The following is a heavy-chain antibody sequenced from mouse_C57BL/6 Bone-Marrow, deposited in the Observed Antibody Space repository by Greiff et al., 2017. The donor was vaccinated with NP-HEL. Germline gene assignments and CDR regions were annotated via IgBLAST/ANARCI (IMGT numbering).Heavy chain of an antibody. D-gene: IGHD1-1*01. J-gene: IGHJ1*03. CDR2: IDPENGDT. CDR1: GFNIKDDY. V-gene: IGHV14-4*01. CDR3: TSILPLYPYWYFDV. Sequence: EVQLQQSGAELVRPGASIKLSCTASGFNIKDDYMHWVKQRPEQGLEWIGWIDPENGDTEYASKFQGKATITADTSSNTAYLQLSSLTSEDTAVYYCTSILPLYPYWYFDVWGTGTTVTVSS.